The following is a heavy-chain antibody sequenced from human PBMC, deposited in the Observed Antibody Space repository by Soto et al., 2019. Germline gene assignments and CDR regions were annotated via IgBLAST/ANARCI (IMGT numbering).Heavy chain of an antibody. Sequence: PGGSLRLSCAASGFTFSSYWMSWVRQAPGKGLEWVANIKQDGSEKYYVDSVKGRFTTSRDNAKNSLYLQMNSLRAEDTAVYYCARDSTSTPYFDWLSSHYYYGMDVWGQGTTVTVSS. D-gene: IGHD3-9*01. CDR1: GFTFSSYW. J-gene: IGHJ6*02. CDR3: ARDSTSTPYFDWLSSHYYYGMDV. CDR2: IKQDGSEK. V-gene: IGHV3-7*03.